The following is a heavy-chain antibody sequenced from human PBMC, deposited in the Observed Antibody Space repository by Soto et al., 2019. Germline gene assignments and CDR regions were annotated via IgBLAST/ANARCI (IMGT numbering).Heavy chain of an antibody. Sequence: EVQLVESGGGLVQPGGSLRLSCPASGFTFSGRSMHWVRQAPGKGLVWVSGIDNAGTDSTYADSVKGRFTSSRDNAKNTLYLQMNSLRVEDTAVYYCARGWFGPDVWGKGTTVTVSS. V-gene: IGHV3-74*01. CDR1: GFTFSGRS. J-gene: IGHJ6*03. CDR3: ARGWFGPDV. CDR2: IDNAGTDS. D-gene: IGHD3-10*01.